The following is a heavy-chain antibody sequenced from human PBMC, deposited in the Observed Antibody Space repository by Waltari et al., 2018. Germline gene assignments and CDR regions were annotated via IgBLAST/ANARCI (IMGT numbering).Heavy chain of an antibody. CDR3: ARRVGTTRPLNWFDP. CDR2: IYPGDADT. J-gene: IGHJ5*02. D-gene: IGHD1-1*01. Sequence: EVQLVQSGAEVKTPGESLKLSCKGSGYSFTSHWIGGLRQMPGKGLEVMGIIYPGDADTRYSPSCQGQVTISADKSISTAYLQWSSLKASDTAMYYCARRVGTTRPLNWFDPWGQGTLVTVSS. CDR1: GYSFTSHW. V-gene: IGHV5-51*03.